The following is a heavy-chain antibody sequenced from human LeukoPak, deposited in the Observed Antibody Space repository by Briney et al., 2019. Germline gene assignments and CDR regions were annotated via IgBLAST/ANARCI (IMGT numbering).Heavy chain of an antibody. V-gene: IGHV1-2*02. CDR2: INPNSGGT. D-gene: IGHD6-19*01. CDR3: ARRARAMAGSSLFDY. Sequence: ASVKVSCKASGYTFTGYYMHWVRQAPGQGLEWMGWINPNSGGTNYAQKFQGRVTMTRDTSNSTAYMELSRLRSDDTAVYYCARRARAMAGSSLFDYWGQGTLVTVSS. CDR1: GYTFTGYY. J-gene: IGHJ4*02.